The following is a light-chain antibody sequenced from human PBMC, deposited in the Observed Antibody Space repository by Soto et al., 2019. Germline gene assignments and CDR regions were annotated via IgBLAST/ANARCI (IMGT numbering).Light chain of an antibody. J-gene: IGKJ1*01. CDR1: QSILTY. CDR3: QQSFSTPPT. CDR2: AAS. V-gene: IGKV1-39*01. Sequence: DIQMTQSPSSLSASVGDKVTITCRASQSILTYSNWYQQKPGKAPKLLIYAASSLQSGVPSRFSGSGSGTDFTLTITSLQPEDFATYYRQQSFSTPPTFGQGTKVEVK.